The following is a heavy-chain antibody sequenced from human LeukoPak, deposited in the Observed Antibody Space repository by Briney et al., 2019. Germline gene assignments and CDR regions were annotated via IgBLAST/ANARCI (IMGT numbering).Heavy chain of an antibody. V-gene: IGHV4-34*01. J-gene: IGHJ4*02. Sequence: SETLSLTCAVYGGSFSGYYWSWIRQPPGKGLEWIGEINHSGSTNYNPSLKSRVTISVDTSKNQFSLKLSSVTAADTAVYYCARGRLSGISWLPSPGGYYFDYWGQGTLVTVSS. CDR3: ARGRLSGISWLPSPGGYYFDY. CDR2: INHSGST. D-gene: IGHD1-26*01. CDR1: GGSFSGYY.